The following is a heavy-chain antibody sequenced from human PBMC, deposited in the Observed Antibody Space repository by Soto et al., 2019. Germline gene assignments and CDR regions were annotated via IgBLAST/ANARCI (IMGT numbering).Heavy chain of an antibody. CDR3: ARGPHRALTEYFQH. CDR1: GYTFTSYA. CDR2: INAGNGNT. Sequence: ASVKVSCKASGYTFTSYAMHWVRQAPGQRLEWMGWINAGNGNTKYSQKFQGRVTITRDTSASTAYMELSSLRSEDTVVYYCARGPHRALTEYFQHWGQGTLVTVSS. J-gene: IGHJ1*01. V-gene: IGHV1-3*01.